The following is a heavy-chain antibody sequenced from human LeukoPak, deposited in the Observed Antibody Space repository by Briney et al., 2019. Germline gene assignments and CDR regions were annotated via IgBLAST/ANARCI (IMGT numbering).Heavy chain of an antibody. Sequence: PGGSLRLSCAASGFTFSSYAMSRVCQAPGKGLEWVSAISGSGGSTYYADSVKGRFTISRDNSKNTLYLQMNSLRAEDTAVYYCAKDHTPIEYSSSWGFDYWGQGTLVTVSS. CDR1: GFTFSSYA. D-gene: IGHD6-13*01. J-gene: IGHJ4*02. CDR2: ISGSGGST. V-gene: IGHV3-23*01. CDR3: AKDHTPIEYSSSWGFDY.